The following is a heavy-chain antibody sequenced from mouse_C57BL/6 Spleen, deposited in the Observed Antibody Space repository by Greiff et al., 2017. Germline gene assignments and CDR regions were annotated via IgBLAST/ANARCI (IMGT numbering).Heavy chain of an antibody. CDR1: GFTFSSYA. V-gene: IGHV5-4*01. CDR2: ISDGGSYT. Sequence: EVQGVESGGGLVKPGGSLKLSCAASGFTFSSYAMSWVRQTPEKRLEWVATISDGGSYTYYPDNVKGRFTISRDNAKNNLYLQMSHLKSEDTAMYYCARETAQAMPWFAYWGQGTLVTGSA. D-gene: IGHD3-2*02. J-gene: IGHJ3*01. CDR3: ARETAQAMPWFAY.